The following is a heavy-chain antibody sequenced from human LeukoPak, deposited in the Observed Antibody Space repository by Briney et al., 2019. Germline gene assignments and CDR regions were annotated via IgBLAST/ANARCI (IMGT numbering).Heavy chain of an antibody. Sequence: ASVKVSCKASGYTFTSYGISWVRQAPGQGLEWMGWISAYNGNTNYAQELQGRVTMTTDTSTSTAYMELRSLRSDDTAVYYCARDSPTSSPYYYDSRPYYYGMDVWSQGTTVTVSS. CDR1: GYTFTSYG. J-gene: IGHJ6*02. CDR2: ISAYNGNT. V-gene: IGHV1-18*01. D-gene: IGHD3-22*01. CDR3: ARDSPTSSPYYYDSRPYYYGMDV.